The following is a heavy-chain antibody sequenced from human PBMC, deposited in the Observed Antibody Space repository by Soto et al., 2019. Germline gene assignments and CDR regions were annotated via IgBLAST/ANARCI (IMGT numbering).Heavy chain of an antibody. Sequence: GASVKVSCKSSGYTFTSYYMHWVRQAPGQGLEWMGIINPSGGSTSYAQKFQGRVTMTRDTSTSTVYMELSSLRSEDTAVYYCAVGISHSTGYYYGMDVWGQGTTVTVSS. D-gene: IGHD1-20*01. CDR3: AVGISHSTGYYYGMDV. CDR2: INPSGGST. V-gene: IGHV1-46*01. CDR1: GYTFTSYY. J-gene: IGHJ6*02.